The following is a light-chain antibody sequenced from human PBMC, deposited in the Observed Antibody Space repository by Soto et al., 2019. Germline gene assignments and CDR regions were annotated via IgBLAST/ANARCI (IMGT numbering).Light chain of an antibody. V-gene: IGLV2-14*03. CDR3: SSYTTSNTRQIV. J-gene: IGLJ1*01. CDR2: DVS. Sequence: QSVLTQPTSVSGSPGQSITISCTGTSSDVGGYNYVSWYQHHPGKAPKLIIYDVSNRPSGVSIRFSGSKSDNTASLTFSGLQPEDEADYHCSSYTTSNTRQIVFGTGTKVTVL. CDR1: SSDVGGYNY.